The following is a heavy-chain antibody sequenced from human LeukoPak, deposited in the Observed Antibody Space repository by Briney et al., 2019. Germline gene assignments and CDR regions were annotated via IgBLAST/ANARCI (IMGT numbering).Heavy chain of an antibody. CDR1: GFTFSDYY. CDR3: ARVLRGYDWITEEAVDY. J-gene: IGHJ4*02. CDR2: ISSSGSTI. V-gene: IGHV3-11*01. D-gene: IGHD5-12*01. Sequence: PGWSLSLSCAASGFTFSDYYMSWIRQAPGKGLEWVSYISSSGSTIYYADSVKGRFTISRDNAKNSLYLQMNSLRAEDTAVYYCARVLRGYDWITEEAVDYWGQGTLVTVSS.